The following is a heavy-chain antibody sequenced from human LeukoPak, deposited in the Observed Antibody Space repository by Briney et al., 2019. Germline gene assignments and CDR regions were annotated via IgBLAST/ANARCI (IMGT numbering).Heavy chain of an antibody. CDR3: TRGTGSYYSLGY. J-gene: IGHJ4*02. CDR1: GFTFSSYW. Sequence: GGSLRLSCAVSGFTFSSYWMHWVLQAPGKGLVWVSRINSDGSSTIYADSVQGRFTISRDNAKNTLYLQMNSLRAEDTAVYFCTRGTGSYYSLGYWGQGTLVTVSS. CDR2: INSDGSST. D-gene: IGHD3-10*01. V-gene: IGHV3-74*01.